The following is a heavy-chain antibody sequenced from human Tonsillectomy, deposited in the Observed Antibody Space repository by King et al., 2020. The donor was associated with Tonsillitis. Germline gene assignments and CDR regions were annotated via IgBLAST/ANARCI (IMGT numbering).Heavy chain of an antibody. D-gene: IGHD6-25*01. CDR3: ARGAAAPASWLDP. CDR2: ILPIFHKA. J-gene: IGHJ5*01. CDR1: GGTFSSYA. V-gene: IGHV1-69*01. Sequence: VQLVESGAEVKKPGSSVKVSCKISGGTFSSYAINWVRQAPGQGLEWMGGILPIFHKADYAENFQGRVTITADESTSTAYMEMSSLTSGDTAVYYCARGAAAPASWLDPWGQGTLVTVSS.